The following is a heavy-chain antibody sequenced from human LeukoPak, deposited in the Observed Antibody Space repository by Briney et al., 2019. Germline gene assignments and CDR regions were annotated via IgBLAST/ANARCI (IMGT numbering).Heavy chain of an antibody. J-gene: IGHJ3*02. D-gene: IGHD6-6*01. Sequence: SQTLSLTCTVSGGSISSGSYYWSWIRQPAGKGLEWIGRIYTSGSTNYNPSLKSRVTISVDTSKNQFSLKLSSVTAADTAVYYCARERRLRARPFDAFDIWGQGTMVTVSS. CDR1: GGSISSGSYY. CDR3: ARERRLRARPFDAFDI. CDR2: IYTSGST. V-gene: IGHV4-61*02.